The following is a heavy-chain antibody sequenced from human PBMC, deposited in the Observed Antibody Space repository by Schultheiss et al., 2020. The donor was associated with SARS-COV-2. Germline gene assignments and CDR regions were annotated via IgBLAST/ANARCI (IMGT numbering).Heavy chain of an antibody. D-gene: IGHD2-8*02. J-gene: IGHJ4*02. V-gene: IGHV3-33*01. CDR2: IWYDGSNK. Sequence: GGSLRLSCAASGFTFSSYGMHWVRQAPGKGLEWVAFIWYDGSNKYYADSVKGRFTISRDNSKNTLYLQMSSLRAEDTAVYYCVRQTGGFGYWGQGTLVTVSS. CDR1: GFTFSSYG. CDR3: VRQTGGFGY.